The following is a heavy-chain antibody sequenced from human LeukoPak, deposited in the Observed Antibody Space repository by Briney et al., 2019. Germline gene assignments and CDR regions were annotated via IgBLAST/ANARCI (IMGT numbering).Heavy chain of an antibody. CDR2: IYTSGST. CDR1: GGSISSYY. CDR3: ARDTTPDGYYYYYMDV. J-gene: IGHJ6*03. D-gene: IGHD1-1*01. V-gene: IGHV4-4*07. Sequence: SETLSLTCTVSGGSISSYYWSWIRQPAGKGLEWIGRIYTSGSTNYNPSLKSRVTISVDKSKNQFSLKLSSVTAADTVVYYCARDTTPDGYYYYYMDVWGKGTTVTVSS.